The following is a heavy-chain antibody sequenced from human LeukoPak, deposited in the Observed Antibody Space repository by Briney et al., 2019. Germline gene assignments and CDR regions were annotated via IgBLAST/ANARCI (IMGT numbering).Heavy chain of an antibody. CDR2: ISSSSSYI. D-gene: IGHD3-10*01. Sequence: GGSLRLSCAASGFTFSSYSMNWVRQAPGKGLEWVSSISSSSSYIYYADSVKGRFTISRDGAKNSLYLQMNSLRAEDTAVYYCAREPLVRGVSFDYWGQGTLVTVSS. V-gene: IGHV3-21*01. CDR1: GFTFSSYS. J-gene: IGHJ4*02. CDR3: AREPLVRGVSFDY.